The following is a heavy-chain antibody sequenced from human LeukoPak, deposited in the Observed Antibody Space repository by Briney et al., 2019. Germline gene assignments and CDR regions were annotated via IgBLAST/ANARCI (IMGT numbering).Heavy chain of an antibody. CDR3: ARDGAQVVPAAIPFDP. CDR2: IYHSGST. J-gene: IGHJ5*02. V-gene: IGHV4-38-2*02. Sequence: SETLSLTCTVSGYSISSGYYWGWIRQPPGKGLEWIGSIYHSGSTYYNPSLKSRVAISVDTSKNQFSLKLSSVTAADTAVYYCARDGAQVVPAAIPFDPWGQGTLVTVSP. D-gene: IGHD2-2*02. CDR1: GYSISSGYY.